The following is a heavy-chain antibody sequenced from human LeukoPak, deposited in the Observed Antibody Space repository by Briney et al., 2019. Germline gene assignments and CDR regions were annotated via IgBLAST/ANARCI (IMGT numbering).Heavy chain of an antibody. CDR3: ARDGETNDYGDYPFDY. J-gene: IGHJ4*02. D-gene: IGHD4-17*01. Sequence: ASVKVSCKASGYTFTSYYMHWVRQAPGQGLEWMGRINPNSGGTNYAQKFQGRVTMTRDTSISTAYMELSRLRSDDTAVYYCARDGETNDYGDYPFDYWGQGTLVTVSS. CDR2: INPNSGGT. CDR1: GYTFTSYY. V-gene: IGHV1-2*06.